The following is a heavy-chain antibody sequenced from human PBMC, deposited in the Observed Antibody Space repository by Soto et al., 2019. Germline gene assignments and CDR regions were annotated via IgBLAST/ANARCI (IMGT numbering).Heavy chain of an antibody. CDR3: ARVLGKNWFDT. CDR2: IYYTGNT. J-gene: IGHJ5*01. V-gene: IGHV4-59*01. CDR1: AGSLSGSY. D-gene: IGHD7-27*01. Sequence: SETLSLTCPVPAGSLSGSYWSWIRQSPGKGLEWIGYIYYTGNTSYNPSLKSRVTISIDTSKNHFSLKLTSVTVADTAVYYCARVLGKNWFDTWGHGTLVTVSS.